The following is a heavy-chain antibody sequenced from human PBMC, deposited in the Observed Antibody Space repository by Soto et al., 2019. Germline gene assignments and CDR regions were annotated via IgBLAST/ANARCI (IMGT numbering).Heavy chain of an antibody. CDR3: ARGLFMVAPDNEPFDY. CDR1: GFPFSNYA. J-gene: IGHJ4*02. Sequence: VQLLESGGSLVQPGGSLTLSCAASGFPFSNYAMSWVRQTPEKGLEWVAAISGGGNDRYYADLVKGRFTFSRDNSRNILYLQMTSLRAEDTATYYCARGLFMVAPDNEPFDYWGQGTLVTVSS. CDR2: ISGGGNDR. V-gene: IGHV3-23*01. D-gene: IGHD5-12*01.